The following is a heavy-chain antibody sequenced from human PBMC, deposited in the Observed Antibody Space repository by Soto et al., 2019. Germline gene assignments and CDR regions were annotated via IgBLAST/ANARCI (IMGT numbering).Heavy chain of an antibody. Sequence: SGPTLVNPTETLTLTCTVSGFSLSNVRMGVSWIRQPPGKALEWLAHIYWDDDKRYSPSLKSRLTITKDTSKNQVVLTMTNMDPVDTATYYCAHSRNDWFGELLVNYWFDPWGQGTLVTVSS. J-gene: IGHJ5*02. CDR3: AHSRNDWFGELLVNYWFDP. D-gene: IGHD3-10*01. CDR2: IYWDDDK. CDR1: GFSLSNVRMG. V-gene: IGHV2-5*02.